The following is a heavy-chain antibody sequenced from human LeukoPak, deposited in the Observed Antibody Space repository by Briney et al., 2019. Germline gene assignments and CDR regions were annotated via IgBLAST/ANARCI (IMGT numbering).Heavy chain of an antibody. J-gene: IGHJ4*02. CDR2: IRYDGSNK. Sequence: GGSLRLSCAASGFTFSSYGMHWVRPAPGKGLEWVAFIRYDGSNKYYADSVKGRFTISRDNYKNTLYLQMNSLRAEDTAVYYCAKGTAAATLYYFDYWGQGTLVTVSS. CDR3: AKGTAAATLYYFDY. V-gene: IGHV3-30*02. CDR1: GFTFSSYG. D-gene: IGHD6-13*01.